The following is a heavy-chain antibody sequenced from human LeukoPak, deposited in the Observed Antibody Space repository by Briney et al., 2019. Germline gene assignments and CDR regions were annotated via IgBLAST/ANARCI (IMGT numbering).Heavy chain of an antibody. Sequence: GGSLRLSCAASGFRFSDYYMSWIRQAPGKGLEWFSYISSPGSTTYYADSVKGRFTISRDNAKNSLSLQMNSLRADDTAVYYCASGIQPRLSWFFDLWGRGTLVTVSS. V-gene: IGHV3-11*01. CDR1: GFRFSDYY. J-gene: IGHJ2*01. CDR2: ISSPGSTT. D-gene: IGHD5-18*01. CDR3: ASGIQPRLSWFFDL.